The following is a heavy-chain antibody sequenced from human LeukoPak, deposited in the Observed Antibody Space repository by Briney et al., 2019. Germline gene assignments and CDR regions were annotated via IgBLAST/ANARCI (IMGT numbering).Heavy chain of an antibody. V-gene: IGHV1-18*01. CDR2: ISPYNGNT. D-gene: IGHD1-1*01. CDR1: GYTFTSYG. CDR3: ARDIPGGSGTFYNWFDP. Sequence: ASVKVSCKASGYTFTSYGISWLRQAPGQGLEGMGWISPYNGNTNYAQKLQGRVTMTTDTSTSTAYMELTSLRSDDTAVYYCARDIPGGSGTFYNWFDPWGQGTLVTVSS. J-gene: IGHJ5*02.